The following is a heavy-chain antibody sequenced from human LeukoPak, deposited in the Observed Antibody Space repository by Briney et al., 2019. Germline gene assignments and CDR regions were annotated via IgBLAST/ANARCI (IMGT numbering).Heavy chain of an antibody. CDR2: INPNSGGT. D-gene: IGHD2-15*01. CDR3: ARGADHYSLVDY. CDR1: GYTFTGYY. V-gene: IGHV1-2*02. Sequence: ASVKVSCKASGYTFTGYYMHWVRQAPGQGLEWMGWINPNSGGTNYAQKFQGRVTMTRDTSISTAYMELRSLRSDDTAVYYCARGADHYSLVDYWGQGTLVTVSS. J-gene: IGHJ4*02.